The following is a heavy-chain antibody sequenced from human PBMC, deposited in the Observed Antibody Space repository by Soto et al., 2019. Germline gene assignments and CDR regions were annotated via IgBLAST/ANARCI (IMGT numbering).Heavy chain of an antibody. Sequence: PVGSLRLSCAASWFSFSSSAMSWVRQAPGKGLEWVSAISESGDNTFYADSVKGRFTISRENSNNALYLQMDTLRAEDTALYFCAKGGYTYGLDPWGQGTLVTVSS. V-gene: IGHV3-23*01. J-gene: IGHJ5*02. D-gene: IGHD5-18*01. CDR2: ISESGDNT. CDR3: AKGGYTYGLDP. CDR1: WFSFSSSA.